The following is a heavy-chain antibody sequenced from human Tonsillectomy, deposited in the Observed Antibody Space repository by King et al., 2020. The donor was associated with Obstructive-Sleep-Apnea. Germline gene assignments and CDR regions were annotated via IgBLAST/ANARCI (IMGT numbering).Heavy chain of an antibody. CDR1: GFTFDDYA. Sequence: VQLVESGGGLVQPGRSLRLSCAASGFTFDDYAMHWVRQAPGKGLEWVSGISWNSGSIGYADSVKGRFTISRDNAKNSLYLQMNSLRAEDTALYYCAKDLPPLGKAVAGPFDYWGQGTLVTVSS. D-gene: IGHD6-19*01. CDR2: ISWNSGSI. CDR3: AKDLPPLGKAVAGPFDY. J-gene: IGHJ4*02. V-gene: IGHV3-9*01.